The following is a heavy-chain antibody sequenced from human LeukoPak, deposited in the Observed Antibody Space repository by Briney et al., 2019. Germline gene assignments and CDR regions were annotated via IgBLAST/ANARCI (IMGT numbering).Heavy chain of an antibody. Sequence: GASVKVSCKASGFTFTSSAMQWVRQARGQRLEWIGWIVVGSGNTNYAQKFQERVTITRDMSTSTAYMELSSLRSEDTAVYYCAAVGCSSTSCYPTNYYYYGMDVWGQGTTVTVSS. D-gene: IGHD2-2*01. V-gene: IGHV1-58*02. CDR3: AAVGCSSTSCYPTNYYYYGMDV. CDR2: IVVGSGNT. CDR1: GFTFTSSA. J-gene: IGHJ6*02.